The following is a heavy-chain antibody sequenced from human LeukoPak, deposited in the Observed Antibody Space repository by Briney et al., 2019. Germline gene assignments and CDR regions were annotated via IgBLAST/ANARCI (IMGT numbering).Heavy chain of an antibody. CDR3: ATLTSGIAVTGTTDY. V-gene: IGHV1-24*01. Sequence: ASVKVPCKVSGYTLTEFSMHWVRQAPGKGLEWMGGFDPEDDETIYAQKFQGRVTMTEDTSTDTAYMELNSLISEDTAVYYCATLTSGIAVTGTTDYWGQGTLVTVSS. D-gene: IGHD6-19*01. J-gene: IGHJ4*02. CDR1: GYTLTEFS. CDR2: FDPEDDET.